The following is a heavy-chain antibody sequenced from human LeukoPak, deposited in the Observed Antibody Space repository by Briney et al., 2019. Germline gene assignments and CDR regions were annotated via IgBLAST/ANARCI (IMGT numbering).Heavy chain of an antibody. Sequence: PSETLSLTCTVSDASVSSDYWTWIRQHPGKGLEWIGLIYYSGTTYYNPSLKSRVSISVDASKKQFSLKLSSVTAADTAVYYCARYYYDNNGPSASAYFDYWGQGTLVTVSS. V-gene: IGHV4-59*06. J-gene: IGHJ4*02. CDR2: IYYSGTT. CDR1: DASVSSDY. CDR3: ARYYYDNNGPSASAYFDY. D-gene: IGHD3-22*01.